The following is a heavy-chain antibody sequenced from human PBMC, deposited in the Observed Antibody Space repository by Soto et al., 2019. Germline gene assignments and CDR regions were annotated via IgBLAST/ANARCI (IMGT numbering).Heavy chain of an antibody. V-gene: IGHV4-59*01. Sequence: QVQLQESGPGLVKPSETLSLTCTVSGGSISSSYWSWIRQPPGKGLEWIGHISDSGRTNYNPSLKSRGTISLDTSKSQLSLKLSSVTAAGTAVYYCARVRDCSGGTCYSWWFDPWGQGTLVTVSS. CDR3: ARVRDCSGGTCYSWWFDP. CDR1: GGSISSSY. D-gene: IGHD2-15*01. CDR2: ISDSGRT. J-gene: IGHJ5*02.